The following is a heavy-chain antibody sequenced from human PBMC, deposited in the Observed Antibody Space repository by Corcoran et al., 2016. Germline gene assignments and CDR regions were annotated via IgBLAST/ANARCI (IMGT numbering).Heavy chain of an antibody. CDR2: IIPIFGTA. CDR1: GGTFSSYA. Sequence: QVQLVQSGAEVKKPGSSVKVSCKASGGTFSSYAINWVRQAPGQGLEWMGGIIPIFGTANYAQKFQGRVTITADESTSTAYMELRSLGFEDTAVYYCASSPTLCGIDVWGQGTTFTVSS. J-gene: IGHJ6*02. CDR3: ASSPTLCGIDV. V-gene: IGHV1-69*01.